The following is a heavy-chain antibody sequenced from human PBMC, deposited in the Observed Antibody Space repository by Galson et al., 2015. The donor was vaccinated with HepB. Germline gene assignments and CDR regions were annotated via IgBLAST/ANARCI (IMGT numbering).Heavy chain of an antibody. CDR2: TYYRSKWYN. Sequence: CAISGDSVPSNSVAWNWIRQSPSRGLEWLGRTYYRSKWYNDYAVSVKSRITINPDTSKNQFSLQLNSVTPEDTAVYYCARDHLELLWFGESIDAFDIWGQGTMVTVSS. V-gene: IGHV6-1*01. CDR1: GDSVPSNSVA. J-gene: IGHJ3*02. D-gene: IGHD3-10*01. CDR3: ARDHLELLWFGESIDAFDI.